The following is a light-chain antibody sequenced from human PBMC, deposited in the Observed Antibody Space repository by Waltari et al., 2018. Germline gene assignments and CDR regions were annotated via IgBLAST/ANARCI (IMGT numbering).Light chain of an antibody. CDR2: WAS. CDR3: QQYITTLT. J-gene: IGKJ4*01. Sequence: DFVMTPSPDSLAVSPAERATINCKSSHTILYSPTNRHYLAWYQQRPGQPPKMLIYWASVRASGVPDRFSGSGSGTDFTLTISSLQPEDVAVYYCQQYITTLTFGGGTKVEIK. V-gene: IGKV4-1*01. CDR1: HTILYSPTNRHY.